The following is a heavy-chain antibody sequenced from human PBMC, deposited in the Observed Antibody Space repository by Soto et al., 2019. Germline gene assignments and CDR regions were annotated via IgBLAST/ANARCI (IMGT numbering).Heavy chain of an antibody. V-gene: IGHV4-31*03. D-gene: IGHD5-12*01. J-gene: IGHJ4*02. CDR3: ARAGDGYNLGFEY. CDR2: IYYSGST. CDR1: GGSISSGGYY. Sequence: QVQLQESGPGLVKPSQTLSLTCTVSGGSISSGGYYWSWIRQHPGKGLEWIGYIYYSGSTYYNPSLKSRVTISVDTSKNHLSLKLGSVTAADTAVYYCARAGDGYNLGFEYWGQGTLVTVSS.